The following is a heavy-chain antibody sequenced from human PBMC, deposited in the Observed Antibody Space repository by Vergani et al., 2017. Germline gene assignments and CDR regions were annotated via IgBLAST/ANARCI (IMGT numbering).Heavy chain of an antibody. J-gene: IGHJ6*03. CDR2: NYYDGSKT. D-gene: IGHD2-21*01. CDR1: GFTFSTYA. CDR3: VRDGSYCGSTTCRRPRYVFYYHSDV. V-gene: IGHV3-33*01. Sequence: QVQLVESGGGVVQPGRSLRLSCTSSGFTFSTYAMHWVRQDPGKELEWVAINYYDGSKTYYADSVKGRFTISRDNSRNTLDLLMSSLSAEDTAIYYCVRDGSYCGSTTCRRPRYVFYYHSDVLGEGTTVTVS.